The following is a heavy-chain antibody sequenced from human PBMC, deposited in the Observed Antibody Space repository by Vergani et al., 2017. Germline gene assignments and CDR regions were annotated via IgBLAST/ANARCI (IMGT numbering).Heavy chain of an antibody. V-gene: IGHV4-59*01. CDR2: IYSSGST. CDR3: ARTIGHCSNSNGYKLAY. CDR1: GGFLINYY. J-gene: IGHJ4*02. D-gene: IGHD2-2*02. Sequence: QVQLQESGPGLVKPSETLSLTCTVSGGFLINYYWSWVRQPPGKGLEWIGYIYSSGSTTYSPPLKSRLTMSVDPSKNQFSLKLRSVTLADTAVYYCARTIGHCSNSNGYKLAYWGQGTLVTVSS.